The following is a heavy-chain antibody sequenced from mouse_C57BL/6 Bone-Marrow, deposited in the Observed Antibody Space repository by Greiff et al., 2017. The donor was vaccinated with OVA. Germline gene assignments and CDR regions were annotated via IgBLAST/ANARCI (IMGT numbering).Heavy chain of an antibody. Sequence: VQLQQSGAELVRPGASVTLSCKASGYTFTDYEMHWVKQTPVHGLEWIGAIDPETGGTAYNQKFKGKAILTADKTSSTAYMELRSLTSEDSSVYYCTTGTGAMDYWGQGTSVTVSS. V-gene: IGHV1-15*01. CDR3: TTGTGAMDY. CDR1: GYTFTDYE. CDR2: IDPETGGT. D-gene: IGHD3-3*01. J-gene: IGHJ4*01.